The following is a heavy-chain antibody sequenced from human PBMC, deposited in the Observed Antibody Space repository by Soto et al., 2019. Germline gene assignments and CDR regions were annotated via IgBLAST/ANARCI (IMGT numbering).Heavy chain of an antibody. Sequence: EVQLLESGGGLVQPGGSLRLSCAASGFTFSNYAMSWVRQAPGKGLEWVSAVSSSGGSTYHAASVKGRFTISRDNSENTLYMQMNSLRAEDTAVYYCAKDLDTAMTYYYYGMDVWGQGTTVTVSS. J-gene: IGHJ6*02. CDR3: AKDLDTAMTYYYYGMDV. CDR2: VSSSGGST. V-gene: IGHV3-23*01. D-gene: IGHD5-18*01. CDR1: GFTFSNYA.